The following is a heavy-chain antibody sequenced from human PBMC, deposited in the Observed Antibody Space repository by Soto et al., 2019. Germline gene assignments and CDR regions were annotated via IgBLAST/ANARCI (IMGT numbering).Heavy chain of an antibody. D-gene: IGHD6-13*01. J-gene: IGHJ3*02. V-gene: IGHV3-7*01. CDR3: ARDPFLQWYSSSWYDGI. CDR1: GFTFSSYW. Sequence: PGGSLRLSCAASGFTFSSYWMSWVRQAPGKGLEWVANIKQDGSEKYYVDSVKGRFTISRDNAKNSLYLQMNSLRAEDTAVYYCARDPFLQWYSSSWYDGIWGQGTMVTVSS. CDR2: IKQDGSEK.